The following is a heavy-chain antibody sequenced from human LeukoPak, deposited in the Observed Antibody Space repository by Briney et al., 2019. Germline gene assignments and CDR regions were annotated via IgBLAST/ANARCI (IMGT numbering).Heavy chain of an antibody. CDR2: IIPIFGTA. Sequence: SVKVSCKDSGGTFSSYAISWVRQAPGQGLEWMGGIIPIFGTANYAQKFQGRVTITADESTSTAYMELSSLRSEDTAVYYCARRPAGGHSSGWETYWFDPWGQGTLVTVSS. D-gene: IGHD6-19*01. V-gene: IGHV1-69*13. J-gene: IGHJ5*02. CDR1: GGTFSSYA. CDR3: ARRPAGGHSSGWETYWFDP.